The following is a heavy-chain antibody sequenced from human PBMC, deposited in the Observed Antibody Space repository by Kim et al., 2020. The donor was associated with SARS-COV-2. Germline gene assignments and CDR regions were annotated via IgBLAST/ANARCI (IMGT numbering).Heavy chain of an antibody. V-gene: IGHV3-15*01. CDR2: IKSKTDGGTT. CDR3: TTEMRHYYDSSGYYYSDAFDI. J-gene: IGHJ3*02. Sequence: GGSLRLSCAASGFTFSNAWMSWVRQAPGKGLEWVGRIKSKTDGGTTDYAAPVKGRFTISRDDSKNTLYLQMNSLKTEDTAVYYCTTEMRHYYDSSGYYYSDAFDIWGQGTMVTVSS. CDR1: GFTFSNAW. D-gene: IGHD3-22*01.